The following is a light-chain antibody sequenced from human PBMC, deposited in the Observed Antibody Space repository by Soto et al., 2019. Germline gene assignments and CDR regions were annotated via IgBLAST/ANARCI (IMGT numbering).Light chain of an antibody. J-gene: IGKJ1*01. CDR2: GAS. Sequence: EILFTQSPGTLSLSPGERATLSCRASQSVSNNYLAWYQQKPGKAPRLLIYGASNRATGIPDRLSGSGSGTDFTITIRRLEPEDSAVYYCQQYGTSGTFGQGTKVDIK. V-gene: IGKV3-20*01. CDR1: QSVSNNY. CDR3: QQYGTSGT.